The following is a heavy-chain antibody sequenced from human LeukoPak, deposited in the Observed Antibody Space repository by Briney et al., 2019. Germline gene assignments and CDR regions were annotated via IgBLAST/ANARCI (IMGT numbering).Heavy chain of an antibody. Sequence: GGSLRLSCAASGFTFTSTVMTWVRQAPGKGLEWVSTISPDGAYIYYADSLRGRFTMSRDNSKNTLYLQMNSLRAEDTAVYYCARFDYPVYYYGMDVWGQGTTVTVSS. CDR2: ISPDGAYI. J-gene: IGHJ6*02. CDR1: GFTFTSTV. CDR3: ARFDYPVYYYGMDV. D-gene: IGHD3-9*01. V-gene: IGHV3-23*01.